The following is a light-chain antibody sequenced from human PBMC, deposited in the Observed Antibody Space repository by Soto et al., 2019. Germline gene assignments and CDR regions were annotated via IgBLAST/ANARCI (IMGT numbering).Light chain of an antibody. Sequence: EIVLTQSPGTLSLSPGERATLSCRASQSVSSSYLAWYQQKPGQAPRLLIYGASSRATGIPDRFSGSGSGTDFTLTISRLEPEDVALYYCQQYYSPPYTFGQGTKLAI. J-gene: IGKJ2*01. CDR3: QQYYSPPYT. V-gene: IGKV3-20*01. CDR2: GAS. CDR1: QSVSSSY.